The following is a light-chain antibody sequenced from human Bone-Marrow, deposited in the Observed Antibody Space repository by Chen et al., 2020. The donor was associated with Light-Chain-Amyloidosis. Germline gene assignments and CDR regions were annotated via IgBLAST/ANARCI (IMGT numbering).Light chain of an antibody. CDR1: SSDVGGDNH. CDR2: EVT. Sequence: QSALTQPASVSGSPGQSITISCTGTSSDVGGDNHVSWYQQHPDKAPKLMIYEVTKRPSWVPDRFSGSKSDNMASLTISGLQTEDEADDFCSSYTITNTLVFGRGARVTVL. V-gene: IGLV2-14*01. CDR3: SSYTITNTLV. J-gene: IGLJ1*01.